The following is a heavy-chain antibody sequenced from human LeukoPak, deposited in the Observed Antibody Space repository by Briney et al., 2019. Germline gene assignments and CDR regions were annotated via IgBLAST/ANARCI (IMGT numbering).Heavy chain of an antibody. CDR2: IYYSGST. D-gene: IGHD2-2*01. CDR1: GGSISSYY. J-gene: IGHJ5*02. V-gene: IGHV4-39*01. Sequence: SETLSLTCTVSGGSISSYYWSWIRQPPGKGLEWIGSIYYSGSTYYNPSLKSRVTISVDTSKNQFSLKLSSVTAADTAVYYCARGPLVVPAATRASNWFDPWGQGTLVTVSS. CDR3: ARGPLVVPAATRASNWFDP.